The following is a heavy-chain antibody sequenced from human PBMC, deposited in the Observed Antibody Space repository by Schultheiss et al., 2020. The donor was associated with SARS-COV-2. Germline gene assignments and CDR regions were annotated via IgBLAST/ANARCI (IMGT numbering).Heavy chain of an antibody. V-gene: IGHV1-2*02. CDR1: GYTFTSYY. Sequence: ASVKVSCKASGYTFTSYYMHWVRQAPGQGLEWMGRINPNSGDTDYAQEFQGRVTMTRDTSISTAYMELRRLRSDDTAVYYCARQVVLITIFGLDPWGQGTLVTVSS. D-gene: IGHD3-3*01. J-gene: IGHJ5*02. CDR2: INPNSGDT. CDR3: ARQVVLITIFGLDP.